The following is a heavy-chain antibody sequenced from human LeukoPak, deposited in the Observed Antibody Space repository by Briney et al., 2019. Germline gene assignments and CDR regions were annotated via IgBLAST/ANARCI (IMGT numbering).Heavy chain of an antibody. J-gene: IGHJ4*02. CDR1: GFTFRDYY. Sequence: PGGSLRLSXAASGFTFRDYYMNWIRQAPGKGLEWVSYISSSGSTISYADSVKGRFTVSRDNAKNSLYLQMNSLRAEDTAVYYCARSILPAANAIDYWGQGTLVTVSS. CDR2: ISSSGSTI. CDR3: ARSILPAANAIDY. V-gene: IGHV3-11*04. D-gene: IGHD2-2*01.